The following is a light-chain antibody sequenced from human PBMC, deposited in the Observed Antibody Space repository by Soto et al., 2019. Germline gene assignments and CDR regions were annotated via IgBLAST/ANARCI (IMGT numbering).Light chain of an antibody. CDR1: QSVNNNY. CDR2: AAS. CDR3: QQYGIALYT. Sequence: EIVLTQSPGTLSLSPGERATVSCRASQSVNNNYVAWYQQKSGQAPSLLILAASSMAPGVPGRFSGSGSGADFTLTITRLQPDDFAVYYCQQYGIALYTFGQGTKLEIK. J-gene: IGKJ2*01. V-gene: IGKV3-20*01.